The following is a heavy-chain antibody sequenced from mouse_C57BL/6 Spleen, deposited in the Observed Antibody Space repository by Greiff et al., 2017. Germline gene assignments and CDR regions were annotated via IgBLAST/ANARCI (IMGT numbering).Heavy chain of an antibody. D-gene: IGHD2-3*01. CDR2: INSDGGST. CDR3: ARHGFYDGYSWFAY. Sequence: VQLQQSGGGLVQPGESLKLSCESNEYEFPSHDMSWVRKTPEKRLELVAAINSDGGSTYYPDTMGRRFIISRDNTKKTLYLQMSSLRSEDTALYYCARHGFYDGYSWFAYWGQGTLVTVSA. CDR1: EYEFPSHD. V-gene: IGHV5-2*01. J-gene: IGHJ3*01.